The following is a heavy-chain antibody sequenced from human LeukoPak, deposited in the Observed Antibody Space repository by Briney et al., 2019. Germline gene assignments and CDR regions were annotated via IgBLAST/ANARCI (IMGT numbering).Heavy chain of an antibody. CDR2: ISSSSSYI. CDR3: ARVGEEQLVVGWFDP. CDR1: GFTFSSYA. V-gene: IGHV3-21*01. J-gene: IGHJ5*02. Sequence: PGGSLRLSCAASGFTFSSYAMSWVRQAPGKGLEWVSSISSSSSYIYYADSVKGRFTISRDNAKNSLYLQMNSLRAEDTAVYYCARVGEEQLVVGWFDPWGQGTLVTVSS. D-gene: IGHD6-6*01.